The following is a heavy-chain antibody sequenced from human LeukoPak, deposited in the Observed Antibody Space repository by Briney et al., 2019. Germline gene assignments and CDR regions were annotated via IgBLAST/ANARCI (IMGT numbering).Heavy chain of an antibody. CDR3: ARHNLVVVTAIGIPGTDY. J-gene: IGHJ4*02. CDR1: SGSISSSSFY. V-gene: IGHV4-39*01. D-gene: IGHD2-21*02. CDR2: IFSGGST. Sequence: SETLSLTCTVSSGSISSSSFYWGWIRQPPGKGLEWIGSIFSGGSTYYNPSLKSRVTISVDTSKNQFSLKLSSVTAADTAVYYCARHNLVVVTAIGIPGTDYWGQGTLVTVSS.